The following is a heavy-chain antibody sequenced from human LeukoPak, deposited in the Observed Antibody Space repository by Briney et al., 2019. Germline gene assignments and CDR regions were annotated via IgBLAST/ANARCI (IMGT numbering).Heavy chain of an antibody. J-gene: IGHJ3*02. CDR2: IYYSGST. CDR1: GGSISSGDYY. CDR3: ARANPIGAQYYYDSSGPRGDAFDI. D-gene: IGHD3-22*01. V-gene: IGHV4-30-4*01. Sequence: SETLSLTCTVSGGSISSGDYYWSWIRQPPGKGLEWIGYIYYSGSTYYNPSLKSRVTISVDTSKNQFSLKLSSVTAADTAVYYCARANPIGAQYYYDSSGPRGDAFDIWGQGTMVTVSS.